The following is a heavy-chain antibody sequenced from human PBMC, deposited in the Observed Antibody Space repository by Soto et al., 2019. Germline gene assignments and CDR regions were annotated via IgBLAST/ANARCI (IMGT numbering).Heavy chain of an antibody. Sequence: GGSLRLSCAASGFTFSSYWMSWVRQAPGKGLEWVANIKQDGSEKYYVDSVKGRFTISRDNAKNSLYLQMNSLRAEDTAVYYCARDWEQWLVLGAEYFQHWGQGTLVTVSS. CDR2: IKQDGSEK. CDR1: GFTFSSYW. V-gene: IGHV3-7*01. J-gene: IGHJ1*01. CDR3: ARDWEQWLVLGAEYFQH. D-gene: IGHD6-19*01.